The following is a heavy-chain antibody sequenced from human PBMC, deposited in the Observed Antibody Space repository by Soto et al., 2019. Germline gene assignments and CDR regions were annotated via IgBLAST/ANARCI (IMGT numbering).Heavy chain of an antibody. CDR3: ARVIDRYYFDY. V-gene: IGHV4-30-2*01. D-gene: IGHD3-22*01. CDR2: IYHSGST. J-gene: IGHJ4*02. CDR1: GGSISSGGYS. Sequence: PLETLSLTCAVSGGSISSGGYSWSWIRQPPGKGLEWIGYIYHSGSTYYNPSLKSRVTISVDRSKNQFSLKLSSVTAADTAVYYCARVIDRYYFDYWGQGTLVTVSS.